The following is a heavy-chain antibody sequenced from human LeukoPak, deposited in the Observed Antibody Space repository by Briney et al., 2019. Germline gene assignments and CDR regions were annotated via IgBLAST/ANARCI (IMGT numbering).Heavy chain of an antibody. CDR2: TKSKTDGGTT. Sequence: NPGGSLRLSCAASGFTFSNAWMSWVRQAPGKGLEWVGRTKSKTDGGTTDYAAPVKGRFTISRDDSKNTLYLQMNSLKTEDTAVYYCTTEPTGYCSGGSCYDYYYYMDVWGKGTTVTVSS. D-gene: IGHD2-15*01. CDR3: TTEPTGYCSGGSCYDYYYYMDV. V-gene: IGHV3-15*01. J-gene: IGHJ6*03. CDR1: GFTFSNAW.